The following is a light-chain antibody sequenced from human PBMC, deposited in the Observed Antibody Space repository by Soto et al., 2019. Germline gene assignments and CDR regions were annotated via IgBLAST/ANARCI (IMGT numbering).Light chain of an antibody. V-gene: IGKV1-5*01. Sequence: ITCRASQSLGIWLAWHQQKPGKAPKLLIYDASTLKSGVPSRFSGSGSGTKFTLTISSLQPDDFATYYCQEYNSYSGTFGQGAKVDIK. J-gene: IGKJ1*01. CDR1: QSLGIW. CDR3: QEYNSYSGT. CDR2: DAS.